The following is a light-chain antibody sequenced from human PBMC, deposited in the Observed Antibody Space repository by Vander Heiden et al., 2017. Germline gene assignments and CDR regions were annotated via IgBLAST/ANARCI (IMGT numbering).Light chain of an antibody. Sequence: QSALTQPASVSGSPGQSITISCTGTSSDVGSYNLVSWYQQHPGKAPKLMMYEVSKRPSGVSNRFSGSKSGNTASLTISGLQAEDEADYYCCSYAGSSTSVVFGGGTKLTVL. CDR3: CSYAGSSTSVV. V-gene: IGLV2-23*02. CDR2: EVS. J-gene: IGLJ2*01. CDR1: SSDVGSYNL.